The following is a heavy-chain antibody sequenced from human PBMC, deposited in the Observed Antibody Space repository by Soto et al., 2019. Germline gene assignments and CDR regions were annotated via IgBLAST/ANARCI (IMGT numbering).Heavy chain of an antibody. CDR1: GFPFSWAG. J-gene: IGHJ3*01. Sequence: QVQLVQSGGGAVLPGNSLRLSCAASGFPFSWAGMHWLRQTPGKGLEWVAVVSGDGRDIDYAESVRGRFSISRDNPKSTLYLQMNNLGVEDTAIHYCARGLNKAAGGAFDVWGQGTQVIVSS. D-gene: IGHD3-16*01. CDR2: VSGDGRDI. V-gene: IGHV3-33*01. CDR3: ARGLNKAAGGAFDV.